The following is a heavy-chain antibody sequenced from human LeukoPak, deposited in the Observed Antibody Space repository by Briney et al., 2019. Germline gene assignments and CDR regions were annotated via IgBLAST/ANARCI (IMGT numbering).Heavy chain of an antibody. CDR1: GFTFSSYA. D-gene: IGHD5-12*01. Sequence: GGSLRLSCAASGFTFSSYAMMWLRQAPGKGLEWVSSISSSSSYIYYTDSVKGRFTISRDNAKNSLYLQMNSLRAEDTAVYYCARGDIVATIGYYYMDVWGKGTTVTVSS. CDR3: ARGDIVATIGYYYMDV. V-gene: IGHV3-21*01. CDR2: ISSSSSYI. J-gene: IGHJ6*03.